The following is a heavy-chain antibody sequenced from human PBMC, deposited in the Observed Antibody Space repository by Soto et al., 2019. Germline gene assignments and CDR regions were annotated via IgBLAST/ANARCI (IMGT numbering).Heavy chain of an antibody. Sequence: QVQLVQSGAEVKKPGASVKVSCKASGYTFTSYGISWVRQAPGQGLEWMGWISAYNGNTNYAQKLQGRVTMTTDTSTSTAYMELRSLRSDDTAVYYCAREYDFWSGLSAPLYYFYYWGQGTLVTVSS. CDR1: GYTFTSYG. J-gene: IGHJ4*02. D-gene: IGHD3-3*01. CDR3: AREYDFWSGLSAPLYYFYY. V-gene: IGHV1-18*01. CDR2: ISAYNGNT.